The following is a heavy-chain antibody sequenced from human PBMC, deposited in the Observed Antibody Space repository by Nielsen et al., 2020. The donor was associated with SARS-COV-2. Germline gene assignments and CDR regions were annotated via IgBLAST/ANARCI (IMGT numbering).Heavy chain of an antibody. D-gene: IGHD5-18*01. CDR2: IVVGSGNT. CDR1: GFTFTSSA. J-gene: IGHJ6*02. CDR3: AAGSVDTAMVVWYYGMDV. Sequence: LVKVSCKASGFTFTSSAMQWVRQARGQRLEWIGWIVVGSGNTNYAQKFQERVTITRDMSTSTAYMELSSLRSEDTAVYYCAAGSVDTAMVVWYYGMDVWGQGTTVTVSS. V-gene: IGHV1-58*02.